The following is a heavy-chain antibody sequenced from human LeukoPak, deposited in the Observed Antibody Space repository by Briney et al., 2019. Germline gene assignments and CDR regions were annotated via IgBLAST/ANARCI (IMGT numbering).Heavy chain of an antibody. D-gene: IGHD6-13*01. J-gene: IGHJ4*02. Sequence: GGSLRLSCAASGFTFSSYSMNWVRQAPGKGLEWVSYISSSSSTIYYADSVKGRFTISRDNAKNSLYLQMNSLRAEDTAVYYCAKVASIAAAGEFGSWGQGTLVTVSS. CDR1: GFTFSSYS. CDR2: ISSSSSTI. CDR3: AKVASIAAAGEFGS. V-gene: IGHV3-48*01.